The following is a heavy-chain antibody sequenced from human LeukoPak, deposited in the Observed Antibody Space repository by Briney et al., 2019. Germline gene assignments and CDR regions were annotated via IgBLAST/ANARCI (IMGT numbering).Heavy chain of an antibody. CDR3: AKEGSRGSYSSY. D-gene: IGHD1-26*01. Sequence: GGSLRLSCAASGFTFSSYGMHWVRQAPGKGLEWVSTLSGNGGSTYYADSVKGRFTISRDNSKNTLYLQMNSLRAEDTAVYYCAKEGSRGSYSSYWGQGTLVTVSS. V-gene: IGHV3-23*01. J-gene: IGHJ4*02. CDR1: GFTFSSYG. CDR2: LSGNGGST.